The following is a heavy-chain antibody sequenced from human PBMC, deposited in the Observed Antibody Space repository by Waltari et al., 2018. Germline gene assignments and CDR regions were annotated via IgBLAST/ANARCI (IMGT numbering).Heavy chain of an antibody. J-gene: IGHJ3*01. V-gene: IGHV1-69*02. D-gene: IGHD1-26*01. CDR1: GGTFSSST. CDR3: ATSQSGTYYDAIVV. Sequence: QVQLVQSGAEVKKPGSSVKVSCKDSGGTFSSSTVTWVRQGPGQGIPWMGRIVPILGLTYYAQSFQGRVTISADESTSTVYMELRSLTFEDSAMYYCATSQSGTYYDAIVVWGQGTKVT. CDR2: IVPILGLT.